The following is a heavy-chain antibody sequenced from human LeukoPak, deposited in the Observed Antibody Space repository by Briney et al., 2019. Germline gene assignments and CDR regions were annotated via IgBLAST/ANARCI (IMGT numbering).Heavy chain of an antibody. V-gene: IGHV3-30*02. D-gene: IGHD2-2*01. J-gene: IGHJ4*02. CDR1: GFTFSSYG. CDR3: ARQKVVPARYDY. CDR2: IRYDGSSI. Sequence: PGGSLRLSCAASGFTFSSYGMHWVRQAPGKGLEWVAFIRYDGSSIYYADSVKGRFTISRDNSKNTLYLQMNRLRTEDTAVYYCARQKVVPARYDYWGQGTLVTVSS.